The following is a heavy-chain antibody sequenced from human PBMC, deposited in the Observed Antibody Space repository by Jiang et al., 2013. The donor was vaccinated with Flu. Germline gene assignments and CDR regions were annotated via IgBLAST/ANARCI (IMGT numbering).Heavy chain of an antibody. J-gene: IGHJ5*02. CDR1: GGSFSGYY. CDR2: INHSGST. CDR3: ARVYPMIINCGFDP. D-gene: IGHD3-22*01. V-gene: IGHV4-34*01. Sequence: LLKPSETLSLTCAVYGGSFSGYYWSWIRQPPGKGLEWIGEINHSGSTNYNPSLKSRVTISVDTSKNQFSLKLSSVTAADTAVYYCARVYPMIINCGFDPWGQGTLVTVSS.